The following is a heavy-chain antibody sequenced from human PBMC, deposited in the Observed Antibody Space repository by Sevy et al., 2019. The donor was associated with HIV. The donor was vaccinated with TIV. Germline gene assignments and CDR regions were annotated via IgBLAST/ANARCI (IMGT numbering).Heavy chain of an antibody. J-gene: IGHJ4*02. V-gene: IGHV3-49*04. D-gene: IGHD3-22*01. CDR2: IRSKAYGGTT. Sequence: GGSLRLSCTASGFTFGDYAMSWVRQAPGKGLEWVGFIRSKAYGGTTEYAPSVKGRFTISRDDSKSIASLQMNSLKTEDTAVYYCTSGSSGYYLYYFDYWGQGTLVTVSS. CDR3: TSGSSGYYLYYFDY. CDR1: GFTFGDYA.